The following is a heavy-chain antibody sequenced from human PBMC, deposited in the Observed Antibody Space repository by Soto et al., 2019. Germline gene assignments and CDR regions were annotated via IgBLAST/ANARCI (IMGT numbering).Heavy chain of an antibody. CDR1: GGSISSSIYY. CDR3: ARFPTTYYDYVWGRYRLGYFDY. CDR2: IYYSGST. J-gene: IGHJ4*02. D-gene: IGHD3-16*02. V-gene: IGHV4-39*01. Sequence: QLQLQESGPGLVKPSETLSLTCTVSGGSISSSIYYWGWIRQPPVKGLDWSGRIYYSGSTYYNPSRQSRFNIFVDTSKTQFSLKLSSVTAADTAVYYCARFPTTYYDYVWGRYRLGYFDYWGQGTLVTVSS.